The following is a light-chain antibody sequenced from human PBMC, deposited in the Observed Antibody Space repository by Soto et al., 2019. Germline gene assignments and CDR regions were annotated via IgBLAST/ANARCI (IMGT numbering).Light chain of an antibody. CDR3: QTWGTGIQV. J-gene: IGLJ2*01. CDR2: LNSDGSL. Sequence: QPVLTQSPSASASLGASVKLTCTLSSGHSSNAIAWHQQQPERGPRFLMRLNSDGSLNKGDGIPDRFSGSRSGAERYLTISSLQSEDEADYYCQTWGTGIQVFGGGTKVTVL. V-gene: IGLV4-69*01. CDR1: SGHSSNA.